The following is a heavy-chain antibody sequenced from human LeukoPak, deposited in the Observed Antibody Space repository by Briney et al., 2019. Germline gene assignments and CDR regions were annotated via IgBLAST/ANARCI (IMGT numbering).Heavy chain of an antibody. CDR3: ARLLSRGIAAAGTEFDY. CDR1: GYSFTTYW. Sequence: GESLKISCKGSGYSFTTYWIGWVRQMPGKGLEWMGIIYPGDSDTRYSPSFQGQVTISADKSICTAYLQWSSLKASDTAMYYCARLLSRGIAAAGTEFDYWGQGTLVTVSS. J-gene: IGHJ4*02. V-gene: IGHV5-51*01. D-gene: IGHD6-13*01. CDR2: IYPGDSDT.